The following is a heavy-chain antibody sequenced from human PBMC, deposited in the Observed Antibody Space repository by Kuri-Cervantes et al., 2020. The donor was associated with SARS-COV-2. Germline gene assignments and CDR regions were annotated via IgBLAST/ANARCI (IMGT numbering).Heavy chain of an antibody. Sequence: SETLSLTCAVCGGSFSGYYWSWIRQPPGKGLEWIGEINHSGSTNYNPSLKSRVTISVDTSKNQFSLKLSSVTAADTAVYYCARGPGNWGGFDYWGQGTLVTVSS. D-gene: IGHD7-27*01. V-gene: IGHV4-34*01. CDR2: INHSGST. CDR3: ARGPGNWGGFDY. CDR1: GGSFSGYY. J-gene: IGHJ4*02.